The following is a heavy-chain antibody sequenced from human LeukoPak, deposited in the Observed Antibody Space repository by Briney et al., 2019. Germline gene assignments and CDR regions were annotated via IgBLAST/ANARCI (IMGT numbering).Heavy chain of an antibody. CDR1: GFTFSNAW. V-gene: IGHV3-15*01. CDR2: IKSKTDGGTT. J-gene: IGHJ4*02. Sequence: GGSLRLSCAASGFTFSNAWMSWVRQAPGKGLVWVGRIKSKTDGGTTDYAAPVKGRFTISRDDSKNTLYLQMNSLKTEDTAVYYCTTGITMVRGVIHLIDYWGQGTLVTVSS. D-gene: IGHD3-10*01. CDR3: TTGITMVRGVIHLIDY.